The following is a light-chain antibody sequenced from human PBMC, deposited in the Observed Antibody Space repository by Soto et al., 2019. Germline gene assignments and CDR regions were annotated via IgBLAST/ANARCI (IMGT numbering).Light chain of an antibody. Sequence: SVLTKPTSVSGSPGQSTTISCSGTSSDVGGYNEVSWYQQRPGKAPKPRIYEVTNRPSGVSNRFSGSRSGNTASLTISGLQAEDEAYYYCSSHAAGSTLIFGGGTKVTVL. CDR2: EVT. CDR1: SSDVGGYNE. V-gene: IGLV2-14*01. J-gene: IGLJ2*01. CDR3: SSHAAGSTLI.